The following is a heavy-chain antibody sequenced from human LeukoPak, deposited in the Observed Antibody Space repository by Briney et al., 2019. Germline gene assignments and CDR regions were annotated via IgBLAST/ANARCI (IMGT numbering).Heavy chain of an antibody. Sequence: GASVKVSCKASGYTFTSYAMHWVRQAPGQRLEWMGWINAGNGNTKYSQKFQGRVTITRDTSASTAYMELSSLRSEDTAVYYCARRDSSGWYVFDYWGRGTLVTVSS. CDR2: INAGNGNT. CDR3: ARRDSSGWYVFDY. D-gene: IGHD6-19*01. V-gene: IGHV1-3*01. CDR1: GYTFTSYA. J-gene: IGHJ4*02.